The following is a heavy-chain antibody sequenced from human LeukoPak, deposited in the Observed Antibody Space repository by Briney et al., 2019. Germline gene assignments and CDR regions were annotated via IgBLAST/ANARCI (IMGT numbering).Heavy chain of an antibody. D-gene: IGHD6-19*01. CDR1: GYTFTGYY. V-gene: IGHV1-2*02. Sequence: ASVKVSCKASGYTFTGYYMHWVRQAPGQGLEWMGWINPNSGGTNYAQKFQGRVTMTRDTSISTAYMELSRLRSDDTAVYYCARDESSGWYGGFDYWGQGTLVTVSS. CDR3: ARDESSGWYGGFDY. J-gene: IGHJ4*02. CDR2: INPNSGGT.